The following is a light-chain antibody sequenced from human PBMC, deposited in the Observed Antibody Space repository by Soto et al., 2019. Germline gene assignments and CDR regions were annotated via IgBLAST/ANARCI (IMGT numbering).Light chain of an antibody. CDR3: QQRSNWRWT. CDR1: QSVSSY. CDR2: DAS. V-gene: IGKV3-11*01. J-gene: IGKJ1*01. Sequence: EIVLTQSPANLSLSPGERATLSCRASQSVSSYLAWYQQKPGQAPRLLIYDASNRATGIPARFSGSGSGTDFTLTISSLEPEDFAVYYCQQRSNWRWTFGQGTNVEIK.